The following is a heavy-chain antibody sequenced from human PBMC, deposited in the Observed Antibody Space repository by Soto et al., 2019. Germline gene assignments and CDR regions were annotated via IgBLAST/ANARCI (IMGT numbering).Heavy chain of an antibody. CDR2: VYHSGST. J-gene: IGHJ1*01. CDR3: ARYSSSWSKYLQL. V-gene: IGHV4-31*03. D-gene: IGHD6-13*01. Sequence: PSETLSLTCNVSGDSITSGGYYWSWIRQQPGKGLEWIGYVYHSGSTYYNPSLKSRVTFSVDPSKNQFSLKLNSVIAADTGVYYCARYSSSWSKYLQLWGRGTLVTVSS. CDR1: GDSITSGGYY.